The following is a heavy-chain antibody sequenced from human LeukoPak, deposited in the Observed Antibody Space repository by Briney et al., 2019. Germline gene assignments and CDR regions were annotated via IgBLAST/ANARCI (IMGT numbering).Heavy chain of an antibody. CDR3: ARDHSGSYLPYYFDY. Sequence: SVKVSCKASGGTFSSYAISWVRQAPGQGLEWMGGIIPIFGTANYAQKFQGRVTITADESTSTAYMELSSLRSEDTAVYYCARDHSGSYLPYYFDYWGQGTLVTVSS. CDR2: IIPIFGTA. V-gene: IGHV1-69*13. CDR1: GGTFSSYA. J-gene: IGHJ4*02. D-gene: IGHD1-26*01.